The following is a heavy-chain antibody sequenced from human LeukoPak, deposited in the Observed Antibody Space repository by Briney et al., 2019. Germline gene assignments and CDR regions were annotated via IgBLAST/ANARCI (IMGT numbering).Heavy chain of an antibody. CDR3: ARDYYDSSGYWAPDAFDI. D-gene: IGHD3-22*01. CDR1: GFTFSSYA. Sequence: GGSLRLSCAASGFTFSSYAMHWVRQAPGKGLEGVAVISYDGSNKYYADSVKGRFTISRDNSKNTLYLQMNSLRAEDTAVYYCARDYYDSSGYWAPDAFDIWGQGTMVTVSS. J-gene: IGHJ3*02. CDR2: ISYDGSNK. V-gene: IGHV3-30-3*01.